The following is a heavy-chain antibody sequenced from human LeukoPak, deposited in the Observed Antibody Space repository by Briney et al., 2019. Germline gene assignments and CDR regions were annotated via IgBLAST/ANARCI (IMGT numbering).Heavy chain of an antibody. Sequence: PGGSLRLSCAASGFTFSSYWMHWVRQAPGKGLVWVSRINGDESSTTYADSVKGRFTISRDNSKNTLYLQMNSLRAEDTAVYYCARPKWLRNYYYMDVWGKGTTVTVSS. D-gene: IGHD5-12*01. V-gene: IGHV3-74*01. CDR2: INGDESST. CDR1: GFTFSSYW. J-gene: IGHJ6*03. CDR3: ARPKWLRNYYYMDV.